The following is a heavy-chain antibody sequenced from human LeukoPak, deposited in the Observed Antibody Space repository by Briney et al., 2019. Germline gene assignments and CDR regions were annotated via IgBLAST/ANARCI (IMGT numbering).Heavy chain of an antibody. D-gene: IGHD3-22*01. J-gene: IGHJ4*02. CDR3: ARERNYYGSSFDY. CDR1: GFTFSDYY. CDR2: ISSSGSTI. Sequence: GGSLRLSCAASGFTFSDYYMSWIRQAPGKGLEWVSYISSSGSTIYYADSVKGRFTISRDNAKNSLYLQMNSLRAEDTAVYYGARERNYYGSSFDYWGQGTLVTVSS. V-gene: IGHV3-11*04.